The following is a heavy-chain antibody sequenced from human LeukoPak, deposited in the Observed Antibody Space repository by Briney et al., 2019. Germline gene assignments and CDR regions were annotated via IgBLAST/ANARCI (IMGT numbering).Heavy chain of an antibody. D-gene: IGHD3-22*01. V-gene: IGHV3-21*01. CDR2: ISSSSSYI. J-gene: IGHJ4*02. CDR3: ARVYYDSSGYYDY. Sequence: GGSLTLSCAASGFTFSSYSMNWVRQAPGKGLEWVSSISSSSSYIYYADSVKGRFTISRDNAKNSLYLQMNSLSTEDTAVYYCARVYYDSSGYYDYWGQGTLVTVSS. CDR1: GFTFSSYS.